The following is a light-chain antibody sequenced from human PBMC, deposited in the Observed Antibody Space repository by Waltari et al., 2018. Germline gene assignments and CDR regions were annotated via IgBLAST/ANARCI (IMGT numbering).Light chain of an antibody. CDR3: QQGYNTPYT. J-gene: IGKJ2*01. CDR2: GAS. V-gene: IGKV1-39*01. Sequence: DIQMTQSPSSLSASVGDRVTIACRASQGISTYLNWYQQKPGKAPNVLIYGASSLQSGVPSRFSGSGSVTDFTLTISSLQPEDFATYYCQQGYNTPYTFGQGTKLDIK. CDR1: QGISTY.